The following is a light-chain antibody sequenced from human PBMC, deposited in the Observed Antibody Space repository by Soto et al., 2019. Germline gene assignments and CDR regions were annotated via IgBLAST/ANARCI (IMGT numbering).Light chain of an antibody. CDR1: QSIASW. V-gene: IGKV1-5*01. CDR2: DAS. CDR3: QQYNTYV. Sequence: DIQMTQSPSTLSASVGDRVTTNCRASQSIASWLAWYQQKPGKAPELLIYDASSLKSGVPSRFSGSGSGTEFTLTISDLQPGDFATYFCQQYNTYVFGQGTKVDIK. J-gene: IGKJ1*01.